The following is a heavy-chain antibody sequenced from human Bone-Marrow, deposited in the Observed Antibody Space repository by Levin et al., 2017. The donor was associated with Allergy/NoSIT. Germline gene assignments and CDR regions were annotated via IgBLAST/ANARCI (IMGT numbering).Heavy chain of an antibody. CDR2: MNPNSGNT. D-gene: IGHD2-15*01. Sequence: ASVKVSCKASGYTFTSYDINWVRQATGQGLEWMGWMNPNSGNTGYAQKFQGRVTMTRNTSISTAYMELSSLRSEDTAVYYCARGLGCSGYSCYNYWGQGTLVTVSS. CDR3: ARGLGCSGYSCYNY. J-gene: IGHJ4*02. CDR1: GYTFTSYD. V-gene: IGHV1-8*01.